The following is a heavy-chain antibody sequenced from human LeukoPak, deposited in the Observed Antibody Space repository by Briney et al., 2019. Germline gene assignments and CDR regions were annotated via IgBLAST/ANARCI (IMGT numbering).Heavy chain of an antibody. CDR2: INSDGSTT. J-gene: IGHJ3*02. CDR3: SRDTADDAFDI. Sequence: PGGSLRLSCAASGFTFSSYWMHWVRQAPGKGLVWVSRINSDGSTTIYADSVKGRFTISRDNAKNTVYVQMTSVRAEDTAVYYCSRDTADDAFDIWGQGTMVTVSS. V-gene: IGHV3-74*01. CDR1: GFTFSSYW.